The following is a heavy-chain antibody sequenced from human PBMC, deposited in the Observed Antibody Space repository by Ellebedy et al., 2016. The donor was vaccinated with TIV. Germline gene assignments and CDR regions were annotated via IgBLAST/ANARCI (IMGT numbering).Heavy chain of an antibody. V-gene: IGHV3-72*01. Sequence: GESLKISCAVSGFTFSNYWMSWVRQGPGKGLEWVGRTKNKAESYTTQYAASVKGRFSISRDDSRNSLYLQMNSLKIEDTAVYYCVRRGLQEAFDIWGQGTMVTVSS. CDR1: GFTFSNYW. D-gene: IGHD4-11*01. J-gene: IGHJ3*02. CDR3: VRRGLQEAFDI. CDR2: TKNKAESYTT.